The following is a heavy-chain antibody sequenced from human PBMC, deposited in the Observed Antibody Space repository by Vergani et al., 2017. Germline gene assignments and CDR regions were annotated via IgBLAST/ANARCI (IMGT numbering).Heavy chain of an antibody. Sequence: EVQLVESGGGLVKPGGSLRLSCAASGFTFSSYSMNWVRQAPGKGLECVSSISSSSSYIYYADSVKGRFTISRDNAKNSLYLQMNSLRAEDTAVYYCARGPQYSVVPAAIYYYYYMDVWGKGTTVTVSS. CDR2: ISSSSSYI. CDR3: ARGPQYSVVPAAIYYYYYMDV. CDR1: GFTFSSYS. V-gene: IGHV3-21*01. J-gene: IGHJ6*03. D-gene: IGHD2-2*01.